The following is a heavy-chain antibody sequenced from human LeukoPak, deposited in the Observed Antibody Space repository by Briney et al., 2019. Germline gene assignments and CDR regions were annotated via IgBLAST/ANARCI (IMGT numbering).Heavy chain of an antibody. Sequence: GGSLRLSCEGSGFTFSINATHWVRQAPGKGLEWLAVISYDGTKQYFADSVKGRFTISRDNVKNSLYLEMNSLRVEDSAVYYCARDHYFDISGYLDYWGQGTLVTVSS. CDR1: GFTFSINA. CDR3: ARDHYFDISGYLDY. J-gene: IGHJ4*02. CDR2: ISYDGTKQ. D-gene: IGHD3-22*01. V-gene: IGHV3-30-3*01.